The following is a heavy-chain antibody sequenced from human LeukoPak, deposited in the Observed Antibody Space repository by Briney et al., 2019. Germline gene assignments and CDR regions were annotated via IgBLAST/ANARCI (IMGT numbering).Heavy chain of an antibody. CDR1: GYSFSSFW. CDR2: IHPGDSNT. Sequence: GESLKISCRASGYSFSSFWIGWVRQMPGKGLEWMGIIHPGDSNTRYSPSFQGQVTISADKSISTAYLRWSSLKASDTAMYYCARGDVVVTAAIPYNWFDPWGQGTLVTVSS. J-gene: IGHJ5*02. V-gene: IGHV5-51*01. CDR3: ARGDVVVTAAIPYNWFDP. D-gene: IGHD2-21*02.